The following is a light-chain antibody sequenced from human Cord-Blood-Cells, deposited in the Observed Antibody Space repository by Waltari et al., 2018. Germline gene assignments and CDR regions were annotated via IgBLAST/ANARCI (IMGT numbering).Light chain of an antibody. V-gene: IGKV2-28*01. CDR3: MQALQTPIT. CDR1: QSPLHSNGYKY. J-gene: IGKJ5*01. CDR2: LGS. Sequence: DIVMTQSPLSLPVTPGEPDSISCRPSQSPLHSNGYKYLDWYLQKPGQSPQLLIYLGSNRASGVPDRFSGSGSGTDFTLKISRVEAEDVGVYYCMQALQTPITFGQGTRLEIK.